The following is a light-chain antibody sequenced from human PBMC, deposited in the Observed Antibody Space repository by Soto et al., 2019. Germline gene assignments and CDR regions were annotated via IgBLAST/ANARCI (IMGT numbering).Light chain of an antibody. CDR1: QSVTTY. V-gene: IGKV3-20*01. Sequence: EIVLTQSPATLSLSPGERATLSCRASQSVTTYLAWYQQKPGQAPRLLIYGASSRATGIPDRFSGSGSGTDFTLTISRLEPEDFAVYYCQQYGSFGPVGQGTKVYIK. J-gene: IGKJ1*01. CDR3: QQYGSFGP. CDR2: GAS.